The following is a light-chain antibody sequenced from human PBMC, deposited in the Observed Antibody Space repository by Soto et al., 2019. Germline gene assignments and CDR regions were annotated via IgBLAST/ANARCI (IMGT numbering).Light chain of an antibody. J-gene: IGKJ4*01. CDR2: GAS. CDR3: QQNGSVPLT. CDR1: ESVSTNY. Sequence: EIVLTQSPGTLSLSPGERATLSCRASESVSTNYLAWYQQKPGQAPRLLISGASSRATGIPDRFSGSGSGADFTLTSNRLGPEELAVYCCQQNGSVPLTFGGGTKVEIK. V-gene: IGKV3-20*01.